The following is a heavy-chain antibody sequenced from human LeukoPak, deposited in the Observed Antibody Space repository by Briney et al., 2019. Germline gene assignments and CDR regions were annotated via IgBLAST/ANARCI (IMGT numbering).Heavy chain of an antibody. D-gene: IGHD2-15*01. J-gene: IGHJ5*02. CDR2: INPNNGGT. V-gene: IGHV1-2*02. CDR3: ARGLADRYCTGGSCYPGYNWFDP. Sequence: ASVKVSCKASGGTFSSYAISWVRQAPGQGLEWMAWINPNNGGTDYALRFRGRVTLTRDTSISTAYMELRRLRSDDTAVYYCARGLADRYCTGGSCYPGYNWFDPWGQGTLVTVSS. CDR1: GGTFSSYA.